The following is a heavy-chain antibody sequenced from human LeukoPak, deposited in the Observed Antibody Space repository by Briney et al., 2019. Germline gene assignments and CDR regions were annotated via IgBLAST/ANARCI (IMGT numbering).Heavy chain of an antibody. V-gene: IGHV3-72*01. CDR3: ASVYGSKNYYNTDY. J-gene: IGHJ4*02. CDR2: TRNKVNSYTT. CDR1: GFTFNNYA. Sequence: GGSLRLSCAVSGFTFNNYAMFWVRQAPGKGLEWVGRTRNKVNSYTTEYAASVKGRFTISRDDSKNSLYLQMNSLKTEDTAVYYCASVYGSKNYYNTDYWGQGTLVTVSS. D-gene: IGHD3-10*01.